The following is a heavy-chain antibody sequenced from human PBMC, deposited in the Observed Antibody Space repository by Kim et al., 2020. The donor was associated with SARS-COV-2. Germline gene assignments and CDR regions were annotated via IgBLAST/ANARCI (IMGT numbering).Heavy chain of an antibody. Sequence: ESVKGRFTISRDNSKNTLYLQMNSLRAEDTAIYYCAKRFWCGYYYDAFDIWGQGTMVTVSS. V-gene: IGHV3-23*01. D-gene: IGHD3-3*01. CDR3: AKRFWCGYYYDAFDI. J-gene: IGHJ3*02.